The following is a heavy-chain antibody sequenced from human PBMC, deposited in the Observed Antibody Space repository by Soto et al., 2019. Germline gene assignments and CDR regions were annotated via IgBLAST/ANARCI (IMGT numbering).Heavy chain of an antibody. D-gene: IGHD6-19*01. J-gene: IGHJ4*02. CDR2: IYYSGST. V-gene: IGHV4-59*01. Sequence: TVSGGSISSYYWSWIRQPPGKGLEWIGYIYYSGSTNYNPSLKSRVTISVDTSKNQFSLKLSSVTAADTAVYYCARERSSGTELDYWGQGTLVTVSS. CDR1: GGSISSYY. CDR3: ARERSSGTELDY.